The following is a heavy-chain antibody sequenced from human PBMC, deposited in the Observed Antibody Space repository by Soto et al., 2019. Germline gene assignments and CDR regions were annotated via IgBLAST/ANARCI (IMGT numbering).Heavy chain of an antibody. J-gene: IGHJ4*02. CDR3: STDLSGQYDY. V-gene: IGHV3-23*01. CDR1: GITFSSYA. Sequence: GGSLRLSCAASGITFSSYAMNWVRQAPGKGLEWVSAISGSGGSTYYADSVQGRFTISRDNSKNTLYLQMNSLRAEDTAVYYCSTDLSGQYDYWGQGVLVTVSS. D-gene: IGHD3-16*02. CDR2: ISGSGGST.